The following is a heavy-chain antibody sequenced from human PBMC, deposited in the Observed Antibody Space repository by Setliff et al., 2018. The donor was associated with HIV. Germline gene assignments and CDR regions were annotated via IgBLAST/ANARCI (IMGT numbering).Heavy chain of an antibody. CDR3: AKDVYYDSSGYPIDV. J-gene: IGHJ6*03. CDR1: GFTFSSYW. V-gene: IGHV3-7*01. CDR2: IKQDGSYK. Sequence: PGGSLRLSCAASGFTFSSYWMSWVRQAPGKGLEWVANIKQDGSYKYYVDSAKGRFTISRDTSKNTLYLQMNSLRAEDTAVYYCAKDVYYDSSGYPIDVWGKGTTVTV. D-gene: IGHD3-22*01.